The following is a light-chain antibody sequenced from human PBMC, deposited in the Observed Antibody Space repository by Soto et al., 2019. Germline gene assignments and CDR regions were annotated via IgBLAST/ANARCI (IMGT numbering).Light chain of an antibody. CDR3: QQSYSTPRT. CDR2: AAS. Sequence: DIQMSQSPSSLSASVGVRVTITCRASQSISNFLNWYQQKPGKAPKLLIYAASSFQSGVPSRFSGSGSGTDFTLTISSLQPEDFATYYCQQSYSTPRTCGQGTKVDIK. J-gene: IGKJ1*01. V-gene: IGKV1-39*01. CDR1: QSISNF.